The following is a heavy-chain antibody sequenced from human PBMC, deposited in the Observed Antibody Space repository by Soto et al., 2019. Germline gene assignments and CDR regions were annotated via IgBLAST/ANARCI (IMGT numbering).Heavy chain of an antibody. V-gene: IGHV4-31*03. J-gene: IGHJ4*02. Sequence: SETLSLTCTVSGGSISSGGYYWSWIRQHPGKGLEWIGYIYYSGSTYYNPSLKSRVTISVVTSKNQFSLKLNSVTAADTAVYYCARESVYYYDSSGPDYWGQGTLVTVSS. D-gene: IGHD3-22*01. CDR2: IYYSGST. CDR1: GGSISSGGYY. CDR3: ARESVYYYDSSGPDY.